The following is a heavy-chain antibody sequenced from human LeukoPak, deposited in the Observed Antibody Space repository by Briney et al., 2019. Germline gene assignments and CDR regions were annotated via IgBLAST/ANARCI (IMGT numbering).Heavy chain of an antibody. D-gene: IGHD1-1*01. Sequence: SQTLSLTCAISGDSVSSNSVAWNWIRQSPSRGLEWLGRTYYRSNDYAVSVKSRITINPDTSKNQFPLQLNSVTPEDTAVYYCARGRHSAFDIWGQGTMVTVSS. CDR3: ARGRHSAFDI. CDR2: TYYRSN. CDR1: GDSVSSNSVA. J-gene: IGHJ3*02. V-gene: IGHV6-1*01.